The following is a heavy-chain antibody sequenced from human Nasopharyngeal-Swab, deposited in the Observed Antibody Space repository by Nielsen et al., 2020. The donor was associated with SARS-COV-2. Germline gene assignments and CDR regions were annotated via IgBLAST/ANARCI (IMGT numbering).Heavy chain of an antibody. CDR2: ISWNSGSI. Sequence: SLKISCAASGFTFDDYAMHWVRQAPGKGLEWVSGISWNSGSIGYADSVKGRFTISRDNAKNSLYLQMNSLRAEDTALYYCAKLGYFDLWGRGTLVTVSS. CDR3: AKLGYFDL. V-gene: IGHV3-9*01. CDR1: GFTFDDYA. J-gene: IGHJ2*01.